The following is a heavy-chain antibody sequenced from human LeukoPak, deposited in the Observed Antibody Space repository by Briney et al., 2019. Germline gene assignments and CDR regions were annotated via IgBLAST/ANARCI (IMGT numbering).Heavy chain of an antibody. CDR2: IYYSGNT. Sequence: PSETLSLTCTVSGDSVSYYYWSWIRQPPGKGLEWIGKIYYSGNTNYNPSLKSRVTISVDTSKNQFSLKLSSVTAADTAVYYCARVRGYSYDSSDFDYWGQGTLVTVSS. CDR1: GDSVSYYY. CDR3: ARVRGYSYDSSDFDY. V-gene: IGHV4-59*02. J-gene: IGHJ4*02. D-gene: IGHD5-18*01.